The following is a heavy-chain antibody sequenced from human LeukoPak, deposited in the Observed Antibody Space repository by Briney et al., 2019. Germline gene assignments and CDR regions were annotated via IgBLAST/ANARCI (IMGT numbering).Heavy chain of an antibody. J-gene: IGHJ4*02. CDR3: AKVAYSGYDYFGGIDY. CDR1: GFTFDDYA. D-gene: IGHD5-12*01. V-gene: IGHV3-9*01. CDR2: ISWNSGSI. Sequence: PGGSLRLSCAASGFTFDDYAMHWVRQAPGKGLEWVSGISWNSGSIGYADSVKGRFTISRDNAKNSLYLQMNSLRAEDTALYYCAKVAYSGYDYFGGIDYWGQGTLVTVSS.